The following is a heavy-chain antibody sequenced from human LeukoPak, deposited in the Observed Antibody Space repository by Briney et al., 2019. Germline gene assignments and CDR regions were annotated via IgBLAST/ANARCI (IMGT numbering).Heavy chain of an antibody. D-gene: IGHD2-8*02. CDR2: INDSGST. CDR1: GGSISSYS. J-gene: IGHJ5*02. V-gene: IGHV4-59*01. Sequence: SETLSLTCTVSGGSISSYSWSWLRQPPGKGLEWIGYINDSGSTNYNPSLRGRVTMSVDTSKNQFSLKLSSVTAADTAVYYCARGRWCPGPWGQGTLVTVSS. CDR3: ARGRWCPGP.